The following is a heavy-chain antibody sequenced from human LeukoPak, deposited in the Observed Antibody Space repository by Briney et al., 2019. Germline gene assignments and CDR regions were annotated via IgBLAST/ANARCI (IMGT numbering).Heavy chain of an antibody. J-gene: IGHJ4*02. D-gene: IGHD3-10*01. Sequence: GGSLRLSCAASGFTFSSYAMHWVRQAPGKGLEWVAVISYDGSNKYYADSVKGRFTISRDNSKNTLYLQMNSLRAEDTAVYYCARRSGSYYTSDYWGQGTLVTVSS. CDR3: ARRSGSYYTSDY. CDR1: GFTFSSYA. V-gene: IGHV3-30-3*01. CDR2: ISYDGSNK.